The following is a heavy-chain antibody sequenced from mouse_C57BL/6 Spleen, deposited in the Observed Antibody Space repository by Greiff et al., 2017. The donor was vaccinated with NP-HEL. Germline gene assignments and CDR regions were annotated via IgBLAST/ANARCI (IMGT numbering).Heavy chain of an antibody. CDR1: GYTFTSYW. CDR3: ATTVVASYYYAMDY. Sequence: QVQLKESGAELAKPGASVKLSCKASGYTFTSYWMHWVKQRPGQGLEWIGYINPSSGYTKYNQKFKDKATLTADKSSSTAYMQLSSLTYEDSAVYYCATTVVASYYYAMDYWGQGTSVTVSS. CDR2: INPSSGYT. V-gene: IGHV1-7*01. D-gene: IGHD1-1*01. J-gene: IGHJ4*01.